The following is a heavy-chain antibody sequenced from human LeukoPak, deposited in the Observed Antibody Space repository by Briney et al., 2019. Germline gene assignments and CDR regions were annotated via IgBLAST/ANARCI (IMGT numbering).Heavy chain of an antibody. Sequence: ASVKVSCKASRYTFTSYGISWVRQAAGQGLAWMGWISAYNGNTNYAQKLQGRVTMNTDTVTSTAYMELRRLRSDDTAVYYCERDSGKTIGTTLDAFDIWGQVTMVTVSS. J-gene: IGHJ3*02. CDR1: RYTFTSYG. V-gene: IGHV1-18*01. CDR2: ISAYNGNT. D-gene: IGHD1-7*01. CDR3: ERDSGKTIGTTLDAFDI.